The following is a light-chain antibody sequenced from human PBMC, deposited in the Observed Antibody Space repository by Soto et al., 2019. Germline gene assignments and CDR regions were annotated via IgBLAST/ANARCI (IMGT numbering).Light chain of an antibody. CDR1: QSVLYSSSNKNH. Sequence: DIVMTQSPDSLAVSLGERATINCKSSQSVLYSSSNKNHLSWYQQKPGQPPKLLIYWATTRESGVPDRFSGSGSGTDFTLTVSGLQAEDVAIYYCHQYFRSPLTFGGGTKVDIK. J-gene: IGKJ4*01. CDR2: WAT. CDR3: HQYFRSPLT. V-gene: IGKV4-1*01.